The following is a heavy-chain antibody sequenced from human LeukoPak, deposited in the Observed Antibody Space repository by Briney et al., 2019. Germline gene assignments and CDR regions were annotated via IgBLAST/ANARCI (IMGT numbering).Heavy chain of an antibody. J-gene: IGHJ4*02. CDR3: AKSKFPYDTDGWHGYFDF. Sequence: GGSLRLSCAASEFTFSNYAMNWVRQAPGKGLEWVSGISGGGGSTYYADYVKGRFTISRDNSKNTLYLQMDSLGGDDTAVYYCAKSKFPYDTDGWHGYFDFWGQGTLVTVSS. D-gene: IGHD3-22*01. CDR2: ISGGGGST. CDR1: EFTFSNYA. V-gene: IGHV3-23*01.